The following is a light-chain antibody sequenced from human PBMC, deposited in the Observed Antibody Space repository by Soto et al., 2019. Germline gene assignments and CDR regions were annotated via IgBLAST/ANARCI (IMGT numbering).Light chain of an antibody. CDR2: GAS. Sequence: EIVLTQSPGTLSLSPGERATLSCRASQSVSSSYLAWYQQKPGQAPRLLIYGASSRATGIPDRFSGSGSGTDFTLTISRLEPEDFAVYYCQQYGKPGLFTFGPGTKVDIK. J-gene: IGKJ3*01. V-gene: IGKV3-20*01. CDR3: QQYGKPGLFT. CDR1: QSVSSSY.